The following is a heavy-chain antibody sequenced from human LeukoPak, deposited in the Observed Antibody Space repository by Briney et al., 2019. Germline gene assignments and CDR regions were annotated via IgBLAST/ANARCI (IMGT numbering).Heavy chain of an antibody. CDR3: ARRPLGYCSSTSCYYFDY. CDR2: IYYSGST. J-gene: IGHJ4*02. Sequence: PSETLSLTCTVSGGSISSYYWSWIRQPPGKGLEWIGYIYYSGSTTYNPSLKSRVTISVDTSKNQFSLKLSSVTAADTAVYYCARRPLGYCSSTSCYYFDYWGQGTLVTVSS. V-gene: IGHV4-59*12. CDR1: GGSISSYY. D-gene: IGHD2-2*01.